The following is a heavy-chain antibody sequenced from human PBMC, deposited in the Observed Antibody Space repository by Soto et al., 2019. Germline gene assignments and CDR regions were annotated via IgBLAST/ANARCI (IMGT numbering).Heavy chain of an antibody. V-gene: IGHV4-4*02. J-gene: IGHJ4*02. CDR3: ARDRPSYGRNCDY. CDR2: IYHSGRT. D-gene: IGHD1-26*01. CDR1: GGSVISDYW. Sequence: QVQLQESGPGVVKPSGTLSLTCAVSGGSVISDYWWSWVRLPPGKGLEWIGEIYHSGRTNYNPSLKSRVHISLDKSKNQLSLILNSVTAADTAVYYCARDRPSYGRNCDYWGQGTLVTVSS.